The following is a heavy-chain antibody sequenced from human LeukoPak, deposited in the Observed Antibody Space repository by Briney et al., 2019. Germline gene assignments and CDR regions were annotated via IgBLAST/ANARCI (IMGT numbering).Heavy chain of an antibody. CDR1: GGSISSSSYY. V-gene: IGHV4-39*01. D-gene: IGHD3-22*01. CDR2: IYYSGST. Sequence: SETLSLTCTVSGGSISSSSYYWGWIRQPPGKGLEWIGSIYYSGSTYYNPSLKSRVTISVDTSKNQSSLKLSSVTAADTAVYYCARPRITMIDDAFDIWGQGTMVTVSS. CDR3: ARPRITMIDDAFDI. J-gene: IGHJ3*02.